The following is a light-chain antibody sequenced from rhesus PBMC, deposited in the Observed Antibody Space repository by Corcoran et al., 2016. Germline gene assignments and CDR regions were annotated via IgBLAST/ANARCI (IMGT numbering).Light chain of an antibody. CDR3: QRYNNLPHT. CDR2: YEN. Sequence: DIQMTQSPSSLSASVVDRVTITCRASQRIISYFNWYQQKPGKAPKLLLYYENWLESGDSTRFSGSGSGTEFTLTISSLQPEDFANYKCQRYNNLPHTFGPGTKLNIK. J-gene: IGKJ3*01. CDR1: QRIISY. V-gene: IGKV1-32*01.